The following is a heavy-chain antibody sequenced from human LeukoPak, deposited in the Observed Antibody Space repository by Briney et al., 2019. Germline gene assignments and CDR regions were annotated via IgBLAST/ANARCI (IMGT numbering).Heavy chain of an antibody. J-gene: IGHJ4*02. Sequence: GESLQISCKGSGYSFTSYWIGWVRQMPGKGLEWMGIIYPGDSDTRYSPSFQGQVTISADKSISTAYLQWSSLKASDTAMYYCARRSVDTAMGDAFDYWGQGTLVTVSS. V-gene: IGHV5-51*01. D-gene: IGHD5-18*01. CDR1: GYSFTSYW. CDR2: IYPGDSDT. CDR3: ARRSVDTAMGDAFDY.